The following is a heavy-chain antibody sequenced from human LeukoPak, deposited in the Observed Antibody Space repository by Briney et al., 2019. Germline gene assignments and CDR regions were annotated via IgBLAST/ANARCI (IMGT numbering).Heavy chain of an antibody. Sequence: TLSLTCTVSGGSISSGSYYWSWIRQPAGKGLGWIGRIYTSGSTNYNPSLKSRVTISVDTSKNQFSLKLSSVTAADTAVYYCAREVLPDAFDIWGQGTMVTVSS. J-gene: IGHJ3*02. CDR1: GGSISSGSYY. CDR3: AREVLPDAFDI. V-gene: IGHV4-61*02. D-gene: IGHD1-1*01. CDR2: IYTSGST.